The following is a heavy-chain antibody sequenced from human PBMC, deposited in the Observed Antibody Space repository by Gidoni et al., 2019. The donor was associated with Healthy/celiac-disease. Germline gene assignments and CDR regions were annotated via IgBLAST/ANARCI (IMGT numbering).Heavy chain of an antibody. D-gene: IGHD1-26*01. CDR2: IKRKTDGWTT. J-gene: IGHJ6*02. CDR1: GFTFSNRL. V-gene: IGHV3-15*01. Sequence: EVQLVESGGGLVKPGGSLSLSCATSGFTFSNRLISWARQDPGKGMEWVGRIKRKTDGWTTDKAGPVKGRFTNSRDDSKNTLYLQMNSLKTEETAVYYCTTVESRWADYYYYCMDVWGQGTTVTV. CDR3: TTVESRWADYYYYCMDV.